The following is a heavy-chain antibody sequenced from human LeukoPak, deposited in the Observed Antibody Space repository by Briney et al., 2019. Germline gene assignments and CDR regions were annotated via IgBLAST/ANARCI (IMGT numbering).Heavy chain of an antibody. V-gene: IGHV3-23*01. CDR3: AKSGVRGDYYYYGMDV. Sequence: GGSLRLSCAASGFTFSSYSMNWVRQAPGKGLEWVSAISGSGGSTYYADSVKGRFTISRDNSKNTLYLQMNSLRAEDTAVYYCAKSGVRGDYYYYGMDVWGQGTTVTVSS. D-gene: IGHD2-21*01. J-gene: IGHJ6*02. CDR1: GFTFSSYS. CDR2: ISGSGGST.